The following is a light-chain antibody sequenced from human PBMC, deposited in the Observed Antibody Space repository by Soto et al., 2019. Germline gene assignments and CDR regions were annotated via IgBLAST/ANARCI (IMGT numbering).Light chain of an antibody. V-gene: IGKV1-6*01. Sequence: AIQMTQSPSSLSASVGDRVTITCRASQGIGNDLGWYQQKPGKAPKLLIYGASSLQSGVPSRFSGSGSGTDFTLTISSLQPEDFATYYCLQDYNYPRTFGQGTKVDIK. J-gene: IGKJ1*01. CDR1: QGIGND. CDR3: LQDYNYPRT. CDR2: GAS.